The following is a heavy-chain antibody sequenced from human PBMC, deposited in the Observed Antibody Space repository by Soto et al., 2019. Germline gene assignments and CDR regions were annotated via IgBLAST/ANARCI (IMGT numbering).Heavy chain of an antibody. CDR1: GFTFSDHY. V-gene: IGHV3-72*01. CDR3: ARYIVATKYLDY. D-gene: IGHD5-12*01. CDR2: IKTKRKSYTT. J-gene: IGHJ4*02. Sequence: EVQLVESGGVLVQPGGSLRLSCAASGFTFSDHYMDWVRQAPGKGLEWVGRIKTKRKSYTTQYAASVTGRFTISRDDSRNSLYLQMKSLKADDTAVYYCARYIVATKYLDYWGQGTLVTVSS.